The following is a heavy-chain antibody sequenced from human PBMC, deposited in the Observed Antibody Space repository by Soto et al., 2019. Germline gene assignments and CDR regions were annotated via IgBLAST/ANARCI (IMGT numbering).Heavy chain of an antibody. J-gene: IGHJ6*02. D-gene: IGHD3-16*01. Sequence: SETLSLTCTVSGGSISSSSYYWGWIRQPQGKGLEWIGYIYYSGSTYYNPSLKSRVTISVDTSKNQFSLKLSSVTAADTAVYYCARDRYGSGSYARYYYYGMDVWGQGTTVTVSS. CDR1: GGSISSSSYY. V-gene: IGHV4-31*03. CDR3: ARDRYGSGSYARYYYYGMDV. CDR2: IYYSGST.